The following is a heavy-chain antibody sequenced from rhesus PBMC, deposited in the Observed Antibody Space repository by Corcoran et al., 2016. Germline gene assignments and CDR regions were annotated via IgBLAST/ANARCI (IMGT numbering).Heavy chain of an antibody. D-gene: IGHD6-31*01. CDR1: GFTFSDYY. V-gene: IGHV3S22*01. CDR3: ARDLAAAVGYFDY. Sequence: EVQLVESGGGLVQPGGSRRLSCAASGFTFSDYYMSWVRQATGKGPKWIGFIRKKANGGTAEYAASVKGRFTSSRDDSQSIASLQMNSLKTEDTAVYYCARDLAAAVGYFDYWGQGVLVTVSS. J-gene: IGHJ4*01. CDR2: IRKKANGGTA.